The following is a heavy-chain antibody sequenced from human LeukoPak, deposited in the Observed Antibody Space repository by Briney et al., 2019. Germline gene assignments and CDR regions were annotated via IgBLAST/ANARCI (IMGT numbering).Heavy chain of an antibody. D-gene: IGHD3-9*01. J-gene: IGHJ6*02. CDR2: IHYSGRT. CDR1: GGSINNFY. V-gene: IGHV4-59*12. CDR3: ARFGHDILTGLGMDV. Sequence: PSETLSLTCTVSGGSINNFYWSWIRQPPGKGLEWIGYIHYSGRTNYNPSFKSRVTISVDRSKNQFSLKLSSVTAADTAVYYCARFGHDILTGLGMDVWGQGTTVTVSS.